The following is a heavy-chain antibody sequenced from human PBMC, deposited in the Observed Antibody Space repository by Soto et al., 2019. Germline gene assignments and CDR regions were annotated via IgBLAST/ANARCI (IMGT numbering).Heavy chain of an antibody. CDR3: ARDGSSITMVRGASGSNWFDP. CDR2: IYYSGST. CDR1: GGSISSGGYY. D-gene: IGHD3-10*01. Sequence: SETLSLTCTVSGGSISSGGYYWSWIRQHPGKGLEWIGYIYYSGSTYYNPSLKSRVTISVDTSKNQFSLKLSSVTAADTAVYYCARDGSSITMVRGASGSNWFDPWGQGTLVTVSS. V-gene: IGHV4-31*03. J-gene: IGHJ5*02.